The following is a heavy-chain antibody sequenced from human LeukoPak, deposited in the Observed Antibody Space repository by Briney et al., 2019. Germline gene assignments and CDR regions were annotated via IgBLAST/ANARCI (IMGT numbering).Heavy chain of an antibody. CDR1: GFMFSSSW. Sequence: SGGSLRLSCAASGFMFSSSWMSWVRQAPGKGLEWVANIKQDGSEKHYVDSGKGRFTISRDNAKNSLSLQMNSLRAEDTAVYYCVRGGVLFDYWGQGTLVTVSS. CDR3: VRGGVLFDY. V-gene: IGHV3-7*04. CDR2: IKQDGSEK. J-gene: IGHJ4*02. D-gene: IGHD6-13*01.